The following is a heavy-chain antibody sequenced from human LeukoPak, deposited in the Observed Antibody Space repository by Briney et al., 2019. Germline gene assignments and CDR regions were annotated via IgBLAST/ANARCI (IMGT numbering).Heavy chain of an antibody. CDR3: LRTVGATIFDF. V-gene: IGHV3-33*03. CDR2: IWYDGSNK. J-gene: IGHJ4*02. D-gene: IGHD1-26*01. CDR1: GFTFRNYG. Sequence: GGSLRLSCAASGFTFRNYGMHWVRQAPGKGLEWVAVIWYDGSNKYYVDSAKGRFSIPRDNAQNSVYLQMNSLSAEDTAVYYCLRTVGATIFDFWGQGTLVTVSS.